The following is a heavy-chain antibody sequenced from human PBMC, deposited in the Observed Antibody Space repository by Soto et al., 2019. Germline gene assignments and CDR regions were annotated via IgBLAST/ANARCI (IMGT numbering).Heavy chain of an antibody. J-gene: IGHJ6*03. D-gene: IGHD5-18*01. Sequence: PGGSLRLSCAAYGFTFSDYYMSWIRQAPGKGLEWVSYISSSGSTIYYADSVKGRFTISRDNAKNSLYLQMNSLRAEDTAVYYCLRTPDWIQLYYYYYYMDVWGKWTTVTVSS. CDR3: LRTPDWIQLYYYYYYMDV. CDR2: ISSSGSTI. V-gene: IGHV3-11*01. CDR1: GFTFSDYY.